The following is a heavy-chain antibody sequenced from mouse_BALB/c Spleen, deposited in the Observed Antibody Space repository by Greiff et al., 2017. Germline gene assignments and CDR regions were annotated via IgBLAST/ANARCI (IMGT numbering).Heavy chain of an antibody. D-gene: IGHD2-4*01. J-gene: IGHJ3*01. Sequence: VQLQQSGAELVRPGTSVKVSCKASGYAFTNYLIEWVKQRPGQGLEWIGVINPGSGGTNYNEKFKGKATLTADKSSSTAYMQLSSLTSDDSAVYFCARGEASTMITTRFAYWGQGTLVTVSA. CDR3: ARGEASTMITTRFAY. V-gene: IGHV1-54*01. CDR1: GYAFTNYL. CDR2: INPGSGGT.